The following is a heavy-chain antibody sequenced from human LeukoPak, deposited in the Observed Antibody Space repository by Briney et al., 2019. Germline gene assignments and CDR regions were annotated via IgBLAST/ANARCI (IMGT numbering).Heavy chain of an antibody. CDR3: AKMQGYFDY. J-gene: IGHJ4*02. V-gene: IGHV3-23*01. Sequence: GRSLRLSCAASGSIPFNSYSMSWVRQAPGKGLEWVSAITSSGETTYYADSVKGRFTISRDNSKNMVYLQMNSLRAEDAATYYCAKMQGYFDYWGQGSLVTVSS. CDR1: GSIPFNSYS. CDR2: ITSSGETT.